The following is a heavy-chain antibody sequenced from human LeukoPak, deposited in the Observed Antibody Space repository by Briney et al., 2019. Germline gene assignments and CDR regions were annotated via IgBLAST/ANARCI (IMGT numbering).Heavy chain of an antibody. CDR3: ARAPEDGDFWSGPYYGMDV. J-gene: IGHJ6*02. CDR2: ISSSGTTI. V-gene: IGHV3-48*03. Sequence: GGPLRLSCAASGFTFSSYEMNWVRKAPGKGLEWVSYISSSGTTIYYADSVKGRFTISGDNAKNSLYLQMNSLTTEDTAVYYCARAPEDGDFWSGPYYGMDVWGQGTTVTVSS. CDR1: GFTFSSYE. D-gene: IGHD3-3*01.